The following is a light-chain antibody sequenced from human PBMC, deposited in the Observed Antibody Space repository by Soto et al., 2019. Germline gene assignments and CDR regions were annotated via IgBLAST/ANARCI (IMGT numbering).Light chain of an antibody. Sequence: DIQMTQSPSSLSASVVDRVAITCRASQSISSYLNWYQQKPGKAPKVLIYAASNLQSGVPSRFGGSGSGTDFTLTISSLQPEDFATYYCQQSYSTPITFGQGTRLEIK. CDR2: AAS. J-gene: IGKJ5*01. CDR1: QSISSY. V-gene: IGKV1-39*01. CDR3: QQSYSTPIT.